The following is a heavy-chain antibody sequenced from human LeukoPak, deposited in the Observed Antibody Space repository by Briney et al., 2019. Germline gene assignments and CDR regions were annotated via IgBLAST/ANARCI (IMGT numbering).Heavy chain of an antibody. D-gene: IGHD3-9*01. Sequence: ASVKVSCKASGYSFTGYYMHWVRQAPGQGLEWMGWINPNSGGTNYALKFQGRVTMTRDTPISTAYMELSRLTSDDTAVYFCARDLLKPNLRPDYWGQGTLVTVSS. CDR2: INPNSGGT. J-gene: IGHJ4*02. CDR1: GYSFTGYY. V-gene: IGHV1-2*02. CDR3: ARDLLKPNLRPDY.